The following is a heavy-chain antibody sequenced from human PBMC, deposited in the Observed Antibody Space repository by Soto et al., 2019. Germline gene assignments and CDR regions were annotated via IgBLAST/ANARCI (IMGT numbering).Heavy chain of an antibody. V-gene: IGHV4-39*02. CDR2: IRYGGNT. CDR3: ATGNIDFWSGYKYFYYGMDV. CDR1: GGSVRSSNYY. D-gene: IGHD3-3*01. Sequence: PSETLSLTCTVSGGSVRSSNYYWAWIRQPPGKGLEWIGSIRYGGNTYSNPSLKSRLTISVDTSYNHISLRLSSVTAAETAIYYCATGNIDFWSGYKYFYYGMDVWGQGTTVTVSS. J-gene: IGHJ6*02.